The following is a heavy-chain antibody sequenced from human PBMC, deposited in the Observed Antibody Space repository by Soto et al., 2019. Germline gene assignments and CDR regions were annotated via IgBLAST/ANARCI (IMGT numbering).Heavy chain of an antibody. CDR3: ARDQGYSHY. J-gene: IGHJ4*02. V-gene: IGHV3-74*01. CDR2: FITVGSGT. Sequence: PGGSLRLSCAASGFTFSSDWMHWVRQAPGKGLVWVSRFITVGSGTTYADSVKGRFTISRDNSKNTLFLQMNSLRAEDTAVYYCARDQGYSHYWGQGTLVTVSS. CDR1: GFTFSSDW. D-gene: IGHD5-18*01.